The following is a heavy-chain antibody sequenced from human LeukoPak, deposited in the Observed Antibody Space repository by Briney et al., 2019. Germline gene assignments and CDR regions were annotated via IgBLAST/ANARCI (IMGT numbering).Heavy chain of an antibody. CDR1: GGSISSSSYY. CDR2: IYYSGST. Sequence: PSETLSLTCTVSGGSISSSSYYWGWIRQPPGKGLEWIGSIYYSGSTYYNPSLKSRVTISVDTSKNQFSLKLSSVTAADTAVYYCARDSLITMVRGVIITRYFDYWGQGTLVTVSS. V-gene: IGHV4-39*07. D-gene: IGHD3-10*01. J-gene: IGHJ4*02. CDR3: ARDSLITMVRGVIITRYFDY.